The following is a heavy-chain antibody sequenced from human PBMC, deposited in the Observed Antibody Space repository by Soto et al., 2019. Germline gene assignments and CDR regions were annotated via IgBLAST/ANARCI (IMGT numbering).Heavy chain of an antibody. CDR2: IYYSGST. CDR3: AREAAARIWDY. J-gene: IGHJ4*02. D-gene: IGHD6-13*01. V-gene: IGHV4-59*01. Sequence: GKGLEWIGYIYYSGSTNYNPARKSRVTISVDTSKNQSSLKLSSVTAADTAVYYCAREAAARIWDYWGQGTLVTISS.